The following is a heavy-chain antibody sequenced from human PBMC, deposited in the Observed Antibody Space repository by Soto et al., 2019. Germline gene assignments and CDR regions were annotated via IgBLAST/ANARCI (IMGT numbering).Heavy chain of an antibody. CDR3: ARVSSSIVVVPDYGMDV. CDR1: GYTFISHG. J-gene: IGHJ6*02. V-gene: IGHV1-18*04. CDR2: ISGKNGNT. Sequence: QVQLVQSGAEVKKPGASVKVSCKASGYTFISHGISWVRQAPGQGLEWMGWISGKNGNTNYAQELQGRVTLTTDTSTSTAYMELRSLRSDDTAVYYCARVSSSIVVVPDYGMDVWGQGTTVTVSS. D-gene: IGHD2-15*01.